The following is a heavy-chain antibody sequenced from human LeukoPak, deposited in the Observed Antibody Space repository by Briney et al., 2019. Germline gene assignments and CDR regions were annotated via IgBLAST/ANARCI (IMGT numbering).Heavy chain of an antibody. CDR1: GFTVSSNY. D-gene: IGHD6-13*01. J-gene: IGHJ4*02. Sequence: PGGSLRLSCAASGFTVSSNYMSWVRQAPGKGLEWVSVIYSGGSTYYADSVKGRFTISRDNSKSTLYLQMNSLRAEDTAVYYCARGIAAAGNLIPYYFDYWGQGTLVTVSS. CDR3: ARGIAAAGNLIPYYFDY. V-gene: IGHV3-53*01. CDR2: IYSGGST.